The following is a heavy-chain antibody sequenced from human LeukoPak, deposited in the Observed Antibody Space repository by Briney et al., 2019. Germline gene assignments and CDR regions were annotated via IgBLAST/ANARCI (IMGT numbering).Heavy chain of an antibody. CDR1: GFTFSSYA. CDR2: ISGSGGST. V-gene: IGHV3-23*01. CDR3: AKYPRDGSGSFDY. Sequence: GGSLRLSCAASGFTFSSYAKSWVRQAPGKGLEWVSAISGSGGSTYYADSVKGRFTISRDNSKNTLYLQMNSLRAEDTAVYYCAKYPRDGSGSFDYWGQGTLVTVSS. J-gene: IGHJ4*02. D-gene: IGHD3-10*01.